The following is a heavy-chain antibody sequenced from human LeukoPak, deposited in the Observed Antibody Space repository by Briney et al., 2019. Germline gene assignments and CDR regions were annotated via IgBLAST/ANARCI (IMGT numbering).Heavy chain of an antibody. D-gene: IGHD3-10*01. CDR3: ARSRKMYGSGIDWVDY. Sequence: GESLKISCKGSGYNFANDWIGWVRQMPGKGLEWMGIIYPDDSDTIYSPSFQGQVIISADKSISTAYLQWSSLKASDTAMYYCARSRKMYGSGIDWVDYWGQGTLVAVSS. CDR1: GYNFANDW. CDR2: IYPDDSDT. J-gene: IGHJ4*02. V-gene: IGHV5-51*01.